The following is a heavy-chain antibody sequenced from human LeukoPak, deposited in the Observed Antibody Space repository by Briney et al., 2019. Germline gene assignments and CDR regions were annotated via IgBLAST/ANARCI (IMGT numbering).Heavy chain of an antibody. J-gene: IGHJ4*02. CDR2: ISGSGGST. V-gene: IGHV3-23*01. CDR3: VRDYENLTGSKTRFHY. Sequence: KAGGSLRLSCAASGFTFSSYAMSWVRQAPGKGLEWVSAISGSGGSTYYADSVKGRFTISRDNSKNTLYLQMNSLRAEDTAVYYCVRDYENLTGSKTRFHYWGQGTLVTVSS. D-gene: IGHD3-9*01. CDR1: GFTFSSYA.